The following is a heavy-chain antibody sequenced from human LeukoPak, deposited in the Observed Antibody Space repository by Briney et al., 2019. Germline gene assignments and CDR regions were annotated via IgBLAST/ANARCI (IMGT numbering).Heavy chain of an antibody. CDR2: ISYDGSNK. CDR1: GFTFSSYA. J-gene: IGHJ6*02. Sequence: PGGSLRLSCAASGFTFSSYAMHWVRQAPGKGLEWVAVISYDGSNKYYADSVKGRFTISRDNSKNTLYLQMNSLRAEDTAVYYCARDLFYYGLDPYGMDVWGQGTTVTVSS. D-gene: IGHD3-10*01. CDR3: ARDLFYYGLDPYGMDV. V-gene: IGHV3-30-3*01.